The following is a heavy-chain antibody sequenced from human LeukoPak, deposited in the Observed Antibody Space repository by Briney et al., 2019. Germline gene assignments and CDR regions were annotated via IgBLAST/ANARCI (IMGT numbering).Heavy chain of an antibody. CDR2: IYTSGST. J-gene: IGHJ6*03. D-gene: IGHD2-2*01. V-gene: IGHV4-61*02. CDR1: GGSISSGSYY. Sequence: SETLSLTCTVSGGSISSGSYYWSWIRQPAGKGLEWIGRIYTSGSTNYNPSLKSRVTISVDTSKNQFSLKLSSVTAADTAVYYCAREGRGYCSSTSCPGYYYYYMDVWGKGTTVTVSS. CDR3: AREGRGYCSSTSCPGYYYYYMDV.